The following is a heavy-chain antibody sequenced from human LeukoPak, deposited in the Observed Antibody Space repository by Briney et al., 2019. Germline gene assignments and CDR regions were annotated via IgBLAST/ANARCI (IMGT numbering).Heavy chain of an antibody. Sequence: NPGGSLRLSCAASGFTFSSYTISWVRQAPGKGLEWVSSITSSSSYIYYADSVKGRFAISRDNAKNSLYLQMNSLRAEDTAVYYCARDSGYCSSTSCSFYGMDVWGQGTTVTVSS. CDR3: ARDSGYCSSTSCSFYGMDV. CDR1: GFTFSSYT. V-gene: IGHV3-21*01. D-gene: IGHD2-2*01. CDR2: ITSSSSYI. J-gene: IGHJ6*02.